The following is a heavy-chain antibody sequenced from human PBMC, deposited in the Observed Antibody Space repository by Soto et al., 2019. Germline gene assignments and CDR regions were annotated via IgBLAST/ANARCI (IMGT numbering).Heavy chain of an antibody. CDR3: ATLGAMVRGVIENYYHYYMDV. D-gene: IGHD3-10*01. J-gene: IGHJ6*03. CDR1: GFTFSSYA. V-gene: IGHV3-23*01. CDR2: ISGSGGST. Sequence: GGSLRLSCAASGFTFSSYAMSWVRQAPGKGLEWVSAISGSGGSTYYADSVKGRFTISRDNSKNTLYLQMNSLRAEDTAVYYCATLGAMVRGVIENYYHYYMDVWGKGTKVTGSS.